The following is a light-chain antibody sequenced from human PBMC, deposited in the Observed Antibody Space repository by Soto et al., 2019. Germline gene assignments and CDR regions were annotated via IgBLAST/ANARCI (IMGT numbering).Light chain of an antibody. CDR1: QSVSSN. Sequence: EIVMTQSPATLSVSPGERATLSCRASQSVSSNLAWYQQKPGQAPRLLIYGASTRATGIPARFSGSGSGTEFTLTISSLQSEAFAVSYCQQYNNWTPGYTFGQGTKLEIK. CDR3: QQYNNWTPGYT. CDR2: GAS. J-gene: IGKJ2*01. V-gene: IGKV3-15*01.